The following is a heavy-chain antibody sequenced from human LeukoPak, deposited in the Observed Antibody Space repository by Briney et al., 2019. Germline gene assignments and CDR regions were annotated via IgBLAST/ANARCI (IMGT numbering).Heavy chain of an antibody. CDR3: ARGPVVPAAMPVFIWFDP. V-gene: IGHV3-30*04. Sequence: PGRSLRLSCAASGFTFSSYAMHWVRQAPGKGLEWVAVISYDGSNKYYADSVKGRFTISRDNSKNTLYLQMNSLRAEDTAVYYCARGPVVPAAMPVFIWFDPWGQGTLVTVSS. CDR1: GFTFSSYA. D-gene: IGHD2-2*01. CDR2: ISYDGSNK. J-gene: IGHJ5*02.